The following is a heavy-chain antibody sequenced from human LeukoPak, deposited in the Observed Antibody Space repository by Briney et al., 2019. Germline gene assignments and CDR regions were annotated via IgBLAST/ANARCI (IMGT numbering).Heavy chain of an antibody. CDR1: GYTFTGYY. CDR2: INPNSGGT. Sequence: GASVKVSCKASGYTFTGYYMHWVRQAPGQGLEWMGWINPNSGGTNYAQKFQGRVTMTRDTSISTAYMELSRLRSDDTAVYYCARGIDYDFWSGYYDYYYYYGMDVWGQGTTVTVSS. CDR3: ARGIDYDFWSGYYDYYYYYGMDV. V-gene: IGHV1-2*02. J-gene: IGHJ6*02. D-gene: IGHD3-3*01.